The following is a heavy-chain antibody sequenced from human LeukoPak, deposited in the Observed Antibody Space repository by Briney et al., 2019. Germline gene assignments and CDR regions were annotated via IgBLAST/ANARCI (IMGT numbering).Heavy chain of an antibody. J-gene: IGHJ4*02. D-gene: IGHD1-26*01. CDR3: TSGWELLPYYFDY. CDR2: INSKTDGGTT. V-gene: IGHV3-15*01. Sequence: GGSLRLSCEASGVSLSSYSMNWVRQAPGKGLEWVGRINSKTDGGTTDYAAPGESRFTISRDDTKNTQYQQMNSVKTDDTACAYGTSGWELLPYYFDYWGRGTLATVPS. CDR1: GVSLSSYS.